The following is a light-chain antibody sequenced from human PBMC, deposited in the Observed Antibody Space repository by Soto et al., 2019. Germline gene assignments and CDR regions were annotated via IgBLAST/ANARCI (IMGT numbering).Light chain of an antibody. V-gene: IGKV1-12*01. CDR2: TGS. CDR3: QQANSFPLT. CDR1: QGISNW. J-gene: IGKJ4*01. Sequence: DIQMTQSPSSVSASVGDRVSITCRASQGISNWLAWYQQKPGRAPKLLIYTGSSLQSGVPSRFSGTGSGTDFTLTISSLQPEDVATYYCQQANSFPLTCGGGTKVEIK.